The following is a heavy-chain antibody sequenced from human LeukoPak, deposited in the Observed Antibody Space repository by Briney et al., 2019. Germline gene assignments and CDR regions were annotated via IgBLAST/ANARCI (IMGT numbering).Heavy chain of an antibody. D-gene: IGHD4-17*01. CDR3: ARDYGDYKTGYYYYGMDV. Sequence: GSSVKVSCKASGGTFSSYAINWVRQATGQGLEWMGWMNPNSGNTGYAQKFQGRVTMTRNTSISTAYMELSSLRSEDTAVYYCARDYGDYKTGYYYYGMDVWGQGTTVTVSS. CDR1: GGTFSSYA. V-gene: IGHV1-8*02. CDR2: MNPNSGNT. J-gene: IGHJ6*02.